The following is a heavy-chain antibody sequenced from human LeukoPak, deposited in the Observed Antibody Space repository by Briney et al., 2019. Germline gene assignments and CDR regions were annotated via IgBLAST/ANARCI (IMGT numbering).Heavy chain of an antibody. J-gene: IGHJ4*02. CDR3: ARVGALKDYYGSGSYYNPWHY. CDR1: GYTFTGYY. Sequence: ASVKVSCKAPGYTFTGYYMHWVRQAPGQGLEWMGWINPNSGGTNYAQKFQGRVTMTRDTSISTAYMELSRLRSDDTAVYYCARVGALKDYYGSGSYYNPWHYWGQGTLVTVSS. CDR2: INPNSGGT. V-gene: IGHV1-2*02. D-gene: IGHD3-10*01.